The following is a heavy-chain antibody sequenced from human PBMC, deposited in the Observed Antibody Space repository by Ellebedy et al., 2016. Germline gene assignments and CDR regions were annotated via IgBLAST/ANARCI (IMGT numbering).Heavy chain of an antibody. CDR1: GFTFSSYA. J-gene: IGHJ4*02. Sequence: GGSLRLXXAASGFTFSSYAMSWVRQAPGKGLEWVSAISGSGDTTFSADSVKGRFTISRDNSRYTLYLQMDSLTAADTAVYYCYYGHYSGSWGQGTLVTVSS. CDR2: ISGSGDTT. V-gene: IGHV3-23*01. D-gene: IGHD4-17*01. CDR3: YYGHYSGS.